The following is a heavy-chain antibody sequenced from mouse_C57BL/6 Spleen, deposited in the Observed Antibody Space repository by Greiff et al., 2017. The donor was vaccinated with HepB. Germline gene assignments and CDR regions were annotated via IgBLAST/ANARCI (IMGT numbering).Heavy chain of an antibody. Sequence: EVMLVESGGGLVKPGGSLKLSCAASGFTFSDYGMHWVRQALEKGLEWVAYISSGSSTIYYADTVKGRFTISRDNAKNTLFLQMTSLRSEDTAMYYCARRLQYYFDYWGQGTTLTVSS. D-gene: IGHD3-2*02. CDR3: ARRLQYYFDY. V-gene: IGHV5-17*01. J-gene: IGHJ2*01. CDR1: GFTFSDYG. CDR2: ISSGSSTI.